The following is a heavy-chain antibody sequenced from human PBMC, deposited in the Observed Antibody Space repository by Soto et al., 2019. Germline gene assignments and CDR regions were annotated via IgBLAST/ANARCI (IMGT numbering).Heavy chain of an antibody. J-gene: IGHJ4*02. CDR3: ARATGYTNYGLDY. V-gene: IGHV3-48*03. CDR1: GFTFSSYE. Sequence: GGSLRFSCAASGFTFSSYEMHWVREAPGKGLEWVSYISGSSDTRYIADSVKGRFTISRDNAKNSLYLQMNSLRAEDTAVYYCARATGYTNYGLDYWGEGA. CDR2: ISGSSDTR. D-gene: IGHD2-8*01.